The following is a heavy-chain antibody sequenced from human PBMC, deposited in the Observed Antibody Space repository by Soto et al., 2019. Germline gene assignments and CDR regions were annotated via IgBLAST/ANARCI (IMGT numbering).Heavy chain of an antibody. V-gene: IGHV4-59*01. D-gene: IGHD2-2*01. CDR2: IYYSGST. Sequence: SETLSLTCTVSGGSISSYYWSWIRQPPGKGLEWIGYIYYSGSTNYNPSLKSRVTISVDTSKNQFSLKLSTVIDADTAVYYCGREWAEDIVVVPPAGGKWFDPWGQGTLVTVSS. J-gene: IGHJ5*02. CDR3: GREWAEDIVVVPPAGGKWFDP. CDR1: GGSISSYY.